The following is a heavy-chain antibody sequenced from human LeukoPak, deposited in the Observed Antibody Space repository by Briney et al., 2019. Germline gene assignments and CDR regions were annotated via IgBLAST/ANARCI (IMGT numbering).Heavy chain of an antibody. Sequence: GGSLRLSCAASGFTFSHYWMHWARQVPGKGLVCVSRINIDGTSRSYADSVKGRFTISRDNAKDALYLQMNSLRAEDTAVYYCARGDTMVRGVPVYWGQGTLVTVSS. J-gene: IGHJ4*02. D-gene: IGHD3-10*01. V-gene: IGHV3-74*01. CDR3: ARGDTMVRGVPVY. CDR1: GFTFSHYW. CDR2: INIDGTSR.